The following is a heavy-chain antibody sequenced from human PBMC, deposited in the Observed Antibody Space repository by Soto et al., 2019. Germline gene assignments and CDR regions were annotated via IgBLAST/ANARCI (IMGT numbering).Heavy chain of an antibody. J-gene: IGHJ6*02. D-gene: IGHD6-19*01. V-gene: IGHV1-58*02. CDR2: IVVGSGNT. Sequence: GASVKVSCKASGFTFTSSAMQWVRQARGQRLEWIGWIVVGSGNTNYAQKFQERVTITRDMSTSTAYMELSSLRSEDTAVYYCAAAPRYSSGWSRTYYYYYGMDVWGQGTTVTVSS. CDR3: AAAPRYSSGWSRTYYYYYGMDV. CDR1: GFTFTSSA.